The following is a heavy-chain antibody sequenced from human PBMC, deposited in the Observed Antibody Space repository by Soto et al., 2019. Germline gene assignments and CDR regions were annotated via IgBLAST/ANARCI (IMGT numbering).Heavy chain of an antibody. CDR1: GDTFNNYA. CDR2: IIPIYDSP. Sequence: QVHLVQSGTEVKKPGSSVKVSCKASGDTFNNYAISWVRQAPGQGLQWMGGIIPIYDSPSYAQGSHNRVTSTADRSTSTAHLELNGLTYEDTAVYYCAASTFLSGVSGYFHLDFWGQGTLVTVSS. CDR3: AASTFLSGVSGYFHLDF. V-gene: IGHV1-69*06. D-gene: IGHD3-3*01. J-gene: IGHJ4*02.